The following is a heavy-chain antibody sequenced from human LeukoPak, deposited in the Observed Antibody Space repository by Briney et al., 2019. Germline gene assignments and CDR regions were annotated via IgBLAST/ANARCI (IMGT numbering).Heavy chain of an antibody. J-gene: IGHJ4*02. CDR1: GYSFTSNY. V-gene: IGHV1-46*01. Sequence: ASVKVSCKASGYSFTSNYIHWVRQAPGQGLEWMGMIYPRDGSTSYAQKFQGRVTVTRDTSTSTVHMELSDLRSEDTAVYYCARDQEAFDYWGRGTLVTVSS. CDR3: ARDQEAFDY. CDR2: IYPRDGST.